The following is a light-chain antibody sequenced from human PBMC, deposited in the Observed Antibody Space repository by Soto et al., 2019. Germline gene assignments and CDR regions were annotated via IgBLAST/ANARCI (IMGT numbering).Light chain of an antibody. Sequence: QSALTQPASVSGSPGQSITISCTGTSRDVGAYNYVSWYQQHPGKVPKLMIYDVSNRPSGVSNRFSGSKSGNTASLTLSGLQAEDEADYYCSSYTNTKSYVFGTATKVTVL. CDR1: SRDVGAYNY. CDR2: DVS. J-gene: IGLJ1*01. V-gene: IGLV2-14*03. CDR3: SSYTNTKSYV.